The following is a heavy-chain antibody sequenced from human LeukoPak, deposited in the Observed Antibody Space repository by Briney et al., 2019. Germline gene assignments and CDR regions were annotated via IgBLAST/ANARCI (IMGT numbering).Heavy chain of an antibody. J-gene: IGHJ5*02. Sequence: SETLSLTCAVYGGSFSGYYWSWIRQPPGKGLEWIGEINHSGSTNYNPSLKSRVTISVDTSKNQFSLKLSSVTAADTAVYYCARGARGDLDPWGQGTLVTVSS. CDR2: INHSGST. CDR3: ARGARGDLDP. V-gene: IGHV4-34*01. CDR1: GGSFSGYY.